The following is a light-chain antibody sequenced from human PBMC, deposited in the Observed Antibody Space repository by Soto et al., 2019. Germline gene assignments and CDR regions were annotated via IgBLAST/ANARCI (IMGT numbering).Light chain of an antibody. V-gene: IGKV3-20*01. CDR2: GAS. J-gene: IGKJ5*01. Sequence: EGGWTKSPGTLSLSPGERATLSCRASQSVSSSYLAWYQQKPGQAPRLLIYGASTRATGILARFSGSGAGRDFALPISSLEPEDFVVDYCRQYGIPPITFGQGTRLDIK. CDR1: QSVSSSY. CDR3: RQYGIPPIT.